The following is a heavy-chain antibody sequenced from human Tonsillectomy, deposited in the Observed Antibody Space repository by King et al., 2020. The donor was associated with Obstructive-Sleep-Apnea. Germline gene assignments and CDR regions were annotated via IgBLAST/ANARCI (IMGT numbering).Heavy chain of an antibody. Sequence: VQLVESGGGLVQPGGSLRLSCAASGFTFSSNWMHWVRQAPGKGLVWVSRINSYGSSTTYADSVKGRFTISRDNAKNTLYLQMNSLRADDTAGYYGTRGPPPRPLGVYYGLDVWGQGTTVTVTS. CDR2: INSYGSST. D-gene: IGHD6-6*01. V-gene: IGHV3-74*01. CDR1: GFTFSSNW. CDR3: TRGPPPRPLGVYYGLDV. J-gene: IGHJ6*02.